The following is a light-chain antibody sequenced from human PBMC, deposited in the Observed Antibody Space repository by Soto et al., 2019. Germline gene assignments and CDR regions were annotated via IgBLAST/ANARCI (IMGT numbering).Light chain of an antibody. CDR1: MCAVGNYNY. Sequence: QSVLTQRASSTRYPIPSIPISFTGTMCAVGNYNYVSWYQQYPGRVPKLLIYMVSNRPSGVSNRFSGSKSGNTASLTISGLQAEDEADYFCTSPTPGSLYVFGTGTQVTDL. V-gene: IGLV2-14*01. CDR3: TSPTPGSLYV. J-gene: IGLJ1*01. CDR2: MVS.